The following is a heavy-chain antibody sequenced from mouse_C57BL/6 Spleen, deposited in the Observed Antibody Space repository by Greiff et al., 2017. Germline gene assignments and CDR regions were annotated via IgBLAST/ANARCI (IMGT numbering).Heavy chain of an antibody. CDR3: ARSGDYDSNFDY. D-gene: IGHD2-4*01. CDR1: GYTFTSYW. Sequence: QVQLQQSGAELAKPGASVKLSCKASGYTFTSYWMHWVKQRPGQGLEWIGYINPSSGYTKYNQKFKDKATLTADTSSSTAYMQLSSLTYADSAVYYGARSGDYDSNFDYWGQGTTLTVSS. CDR2: INPSSGYT. J-gene: IGHJ2*01. V-gene: IGHV1-7*01.